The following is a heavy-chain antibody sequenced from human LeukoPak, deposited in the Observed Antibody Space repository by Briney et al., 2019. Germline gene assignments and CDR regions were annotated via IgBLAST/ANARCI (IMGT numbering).Heavy chain of an antibody. CDR2: ISAYNGNT. J-gene: IGHJ4*02. Sequence: ASVKVSCKATGYTFTSYGISWVRQAPGQGLEWMGWISAYNGNTNYAQKLQGRVTMTRDTSTSTVYMELSSLRSEDTAVYYCARVLYAYGSGSYYFDYWGQGTLVTVSS. D-gene: IGHD3-10*01. CDR1: GYTFTSYG. V-gene: IGHV1-18*01. CDR3: ARVLYAYGSGSYYFDY.